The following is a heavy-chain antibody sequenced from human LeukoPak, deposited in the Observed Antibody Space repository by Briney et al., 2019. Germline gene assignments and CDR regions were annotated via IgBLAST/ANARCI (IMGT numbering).Heavy chain of an antibody. CDR2: MYYSGST. Sequence: SETLSLTCSVSGGFIHSYYWSWIRQPPGKGLEWIGYMYYSGSTHYNPSLESRVTISVDTSKNQFSLKLSSVTAADTAVYYCASHPRYWGQGTLVTVSS. V-gene: IGHV4-59*12. J-gene: IGHJ4*02. CDR3: ASHPRY. CDR1: GGFIHSYY.